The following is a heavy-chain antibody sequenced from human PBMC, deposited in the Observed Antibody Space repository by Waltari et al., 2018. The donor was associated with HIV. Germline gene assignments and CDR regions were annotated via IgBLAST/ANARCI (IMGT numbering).Heavy chain of an antibody. CDR3: AGTGAVAAFDI. CDR2: ISYDGSNK. D-gene: IGHD6-19*01. J-gene: IGHJ3*02. Sequence: QVQLVESGGGVVQPGRSLRLSCAASGFTFSSYAMHWVRQAPGKGLEWVAVISYDGSNKYYADSVKGRFTISRDNSKNTLYLQMNSLRAEDTAVYYCAGTGAVAAFDIWGQGTMVTVSS. CDR1: GFTFSSYA. V-gene: IGHV3-30*04.